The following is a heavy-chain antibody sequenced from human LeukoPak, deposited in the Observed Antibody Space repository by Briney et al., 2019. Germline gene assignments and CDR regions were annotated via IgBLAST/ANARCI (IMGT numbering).Heavy chain of an antibody. CDR1: GGSFSGYY. CDR2: INHSGST. J-gene: IGHJ6*02. CDR3: ARQNSSPIYYFRYYYGMDV. Sequence: SETLSLTCAVYGGSFSGYYWSWIRQPPGKGLEWIGEINHSGSTNYNPSLKSRVTISVDTSKNQFSLKLSSVTAADTAVYYCARQNSSPIYYFRYYYGMDVWGQGTTVTVSS. D-gene: IGHD6-13*01. V-gene: IGHV4-34*01.